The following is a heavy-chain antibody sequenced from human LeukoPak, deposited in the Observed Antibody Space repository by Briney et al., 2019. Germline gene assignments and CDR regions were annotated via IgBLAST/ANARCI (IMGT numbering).Heavy chain of an antibody. Sequence: ASVKVSCKTSGYTFTGYFIHWVRHAPGQGLEWMGWINPNTGGTNYAQKFQGRVTMTRDTSISTAYMELSSLRFDDTAVYYCARDPINGKADAFDIWGQGTVFTVSS. D-gene: IGHD4-17*01. CDR2: INPNTGGT. CDR3: ARDPINGKADAFDI. J-gene: IGHJ3*02. CDR1: GYTFTGYF. V-gene: IGHV1-2*02.